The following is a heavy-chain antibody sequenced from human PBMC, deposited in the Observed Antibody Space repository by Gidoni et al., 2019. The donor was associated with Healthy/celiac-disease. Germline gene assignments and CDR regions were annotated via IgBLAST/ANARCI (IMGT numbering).Heavy chain of an antibody. Sequence: QVQLQQLGAGLLTPSETLSLTCAVYGGSFSGYYWSWIRQPPGKGLEWIGEINHSGSTNYNTSLKSRVTISVDTSKNKFSLKLSSVTAADTAVYYCARNRGRAFDYWGQGTLVTVSS. V-gene: IGHV4-34*01. CDR2: INHSGST. J-gene: IGHJ4*02. CDR3: ARNRGRAFDY. CDR1: GGSFSGYY. D-gene: IGHD5-12*01.